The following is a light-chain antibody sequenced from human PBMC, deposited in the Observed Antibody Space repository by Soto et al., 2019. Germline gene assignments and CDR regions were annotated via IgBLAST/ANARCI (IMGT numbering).Light chain of an antibody. CDR1: QSIGRF. CDR2: VAS. CDR3: QQSFTTPLT. V-gene: IGKV1-39*01. J-gene: IGKJ4*01. Sequence: DIQMTQSPSSLSASVGDRVTITCRASQSIGRFLNWHQQKPGKAPNVLINVASTLRSGVPSRFSGSGSGTDFNLTINSLQPEDFATYFCQQSFTTPLTFGGWTKVEIK.